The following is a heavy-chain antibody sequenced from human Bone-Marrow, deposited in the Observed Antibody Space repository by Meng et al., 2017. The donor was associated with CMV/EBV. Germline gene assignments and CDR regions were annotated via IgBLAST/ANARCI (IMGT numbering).Heavy chain of an antibody. Sequence: GESLKISCAASGFTFDDYAMHWVRQAPGKGLEWVSLISWDGGSTYYADSVKGRFTISRDNSRNSLYLQMNSLRAEDTALYYCARDVVVPITSPTQEYYYYGMDVWGQGTTVTVSS. CDR2: ISWDGGST. V-gene: IGHV3-43D*03. CDR1: GFTFDDYA. J-gene: IGHJ6*02. CDR3: ARDVVVPITSPTQEYYYYGMDV. D-gene: IGHD2-2*01.